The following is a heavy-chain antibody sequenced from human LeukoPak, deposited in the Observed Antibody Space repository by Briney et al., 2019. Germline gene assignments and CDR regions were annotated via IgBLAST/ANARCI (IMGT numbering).Heavy chain of an antibody. CDR3: ARDGSGSSAGDY. CDR1: GYTFTSYD. Sequence: ASVKVSCKASGYTFTSYDINWVRQATGQGLEWMGWMNPNSGNTGYAQKLQGRVTMTTDTSTSTAYMELRSLRSDDTAVYYCARDGSGSSAGDYWGQGTLVTVSS. V-gene: IGHV1-8*01. CDR2: MNPNSGNT. J-gene: IGHJ4*02. D-gene: IGHD3-10*01.